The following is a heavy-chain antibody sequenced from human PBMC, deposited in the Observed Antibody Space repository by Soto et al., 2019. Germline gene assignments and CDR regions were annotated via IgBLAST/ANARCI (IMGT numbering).Heavy chain of an antibody. CDR1: GFTFSSYA. J-gene: IGHJ5*02. V-gene: IGHV3-30-3*01. Sequence: GGSLRLSCAASGFTFSSYAMHWVRQAPGKGLEWVAVISYDGSNKYYADSVKGRFTISRDNSKNTLYLQMNSLRAEDTAVYYCARDSGGSGEPDFDPWGQGTLVTVSS. CDR3: ARDSGGSGEPDFDP. CDR2: ISYDGSNK. D-gene: IGHD7-27*01.